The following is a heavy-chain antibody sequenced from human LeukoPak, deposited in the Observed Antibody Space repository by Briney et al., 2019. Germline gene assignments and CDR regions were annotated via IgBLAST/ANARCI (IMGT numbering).Heavy chain of an antibody. J-gene: IGHJ4*02. V-gene: IGHV3-74*01. CDR1: GFTFTSYW. CDR3: ARVDTGSTWRFDY. D-gene: IGHD6-13*01. Sequence: PGGSLRLSCAASGFTFTSYWMHWVRQAPGKGLVWVSRINSDGSSTSYADSVKGRFTISRDDAKNTLYLQMNSLRAEDTAVYYCARVDTGSTWRFDYWGQGTLVTVSS. CDR2: INSDGSST.